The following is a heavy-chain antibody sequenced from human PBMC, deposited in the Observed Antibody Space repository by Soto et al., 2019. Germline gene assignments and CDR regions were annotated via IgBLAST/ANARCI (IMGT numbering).Heavy chain of an antibody. V-gene: IGHV4-59*01. D-gene: IGHD3-3*01. Sequence: PSETLSLTCTVSGGSISSSSWSWIRQPPGRGLEWIGYIYNNGRTDYNPSLKSRVTISVDTSKNHFSLKLSSVTPADTAIYYCARDPHEFWTSYWFDPWGQGTPVTVSS. CDR1: GGSISSSS. CDR3: ARDPHEFWTSYWFDP. CDR2: IYNNGRT. J-gene: IGHJ5*02.